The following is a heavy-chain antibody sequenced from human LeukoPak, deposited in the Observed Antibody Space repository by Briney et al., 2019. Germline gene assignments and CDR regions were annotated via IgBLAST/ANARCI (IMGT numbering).Heavy chain of an antibody. Sequence: GGSLRLSCAASEFTFSNYAMSWVRQAPGKGLEWVSAINWNGGGTGYADSVKGRFTISRDNAKNSLYLQMNSLRAEDTALYYCARALYSSSWQYWGQGTLVTVSS. V-gene: IGHV3-20*04. CDR2: INWNGGGT. CDR1: EFTFSNYA. J-gene: IGHJ4*02. D-gene: IGHD6-13*01. CDR3: ARALYSSSWQY.